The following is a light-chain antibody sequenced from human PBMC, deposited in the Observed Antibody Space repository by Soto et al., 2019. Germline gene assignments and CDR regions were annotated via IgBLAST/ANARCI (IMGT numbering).Light chain of an antibody. CDR3: QQSYSTPLP. CDR2: AAS. J-gene: IGKJ3*01. Sequence: DIQMTQSPSSLSASVGDRVTITCRASQSISSYLNWYQQKPGKAPKLLIYAASSLQISVPSRFSSSGSGTDFTLTISSLQPEDFATYYSQQSYSTPLPFGPGTKGDI. V-gene: IGKV1-39*01. CDR1: QSISSY.